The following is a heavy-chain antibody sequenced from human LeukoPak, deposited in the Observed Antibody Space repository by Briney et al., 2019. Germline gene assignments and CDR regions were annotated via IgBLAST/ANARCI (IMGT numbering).Heavy chain of an antibody. CDR3: AREQRAVAGTLGRWYYYYYMDV. D-gene: IGHD6-19*01. Sequence: PGGSLRLSCATSGFTFSSYWMSWVRQAPGKGLEWVANIKQDGSEKYYVDSVKGRFTISRDNAKNSLYLQMNSLRAEDTAVYYCAREQRAVAGTLGRWYYYYYMDVWGKGTTVTVSS. CDR2: IKQDGSEK. J-gene: IGHJ6*03. CDR1: GFTFSSYW. V-gene: IGHV3-7*01.